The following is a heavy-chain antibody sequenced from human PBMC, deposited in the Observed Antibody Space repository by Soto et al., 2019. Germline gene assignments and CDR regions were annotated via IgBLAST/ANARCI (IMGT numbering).Heavy chain of an antibody. J-gene: IGHJ4*02. D-gene: IGHD3-3*01. V-gene: IGHV6-1*01. CDR1: GDSVSSNSAA. CDR3: ARGITIFGVVPYYFDY. CDR2: TYYRSKWYN. Sequence: SQTLSRTCAISGDSVSSNSAAWDWIRQSPSRGLEWLGRTYYRSKWYNDYAVSVKSRITINPDTSKNQFSLQLNSVTPEDTAVYYCARGITIFGVVPYYFDYWGQGTLVTVSS.